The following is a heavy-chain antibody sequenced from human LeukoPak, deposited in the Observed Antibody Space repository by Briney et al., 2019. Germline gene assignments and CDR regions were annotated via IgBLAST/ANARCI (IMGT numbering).Heavy chain of an antibody. CDR1: GFTFDDYA. CDR2: ISWNSGSI. V-gene: IGHV3-9*01. Sequence: PGRSLRLSCAASGFTFDDYAMHWVRQAPGKGLEWVSGISWNSGSIGYADSVKGRFTISRDNAKNSLYLQMNSRRAEDTALYYCAKEAYYGSGSYSLDYWGQGTLVTVSS. J-gene: IGHJ4*02. D-gene: IGHD3-10*01. CDR3: AKEAYYGSGSYSLDY.